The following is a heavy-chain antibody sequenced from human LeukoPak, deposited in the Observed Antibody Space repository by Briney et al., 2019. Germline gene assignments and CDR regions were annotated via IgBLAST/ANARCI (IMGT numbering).Heavy chain of an antibody. CDR1: GGTFSSYA. D-gene: IGHD3-3*01. CDR2: IIPILGIA. J-gene: IGHJ4*02. Sequence: GASVKVSCKASGGTFSSYAISWVRQAPGQGLEWMGRIIPILGIANYAQKFQGRVTMTRDTSISTAYMELSRLRSDDTAVYYCARMYYDFWSGPSGYFDYWGQGTLVTVSS. CDR3: ARMYYDFWSGPSGYFDY. V-gene: IGHV1-69*04.